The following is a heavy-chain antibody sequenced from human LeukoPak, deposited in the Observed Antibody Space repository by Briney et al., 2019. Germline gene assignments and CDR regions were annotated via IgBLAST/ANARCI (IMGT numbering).Heavy chain of an antibody. CDR2: ISGSGGST. CDR1: GFTFSSYA. J-gene: IGHJ6*03. V-gene: IGHV3-23*01. CDR3: AGRGIVVVPAAIRITGYMDV. Sequence: GGSLRLSCAASGFTFSSYAMSWVRQAPGKGLEWVSAISGSGGSTYYADSVKGRFTISRDNSKNTLYLQMNSLRAEDTAVYYCAGRGIVVVPAAIRITGYMDVWGKGTTVTVSS. D-gene: IGHD2-2*02.